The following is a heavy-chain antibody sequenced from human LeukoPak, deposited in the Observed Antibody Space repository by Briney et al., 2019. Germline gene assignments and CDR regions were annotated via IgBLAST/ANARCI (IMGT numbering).Heavy chain of an antibody. D-gene: IGHD6-19*01. CDR1: GGSFSGYY. CDR2: INHSGST. Sequence: SETLSLTCAVYGGSFSGYYWSWIRQPPGKGLEWIGEINHSGSTNYNSSLKSRVTISVDTSKNQFSLKLSSVTAADTAVYYCARGRRYSSGWYLRDWGQGTLATVSS. J-gene: IGHJ4*02. CDR3: ARGRRYSSGWYLRD. V-gene: IGHV4-34*01.